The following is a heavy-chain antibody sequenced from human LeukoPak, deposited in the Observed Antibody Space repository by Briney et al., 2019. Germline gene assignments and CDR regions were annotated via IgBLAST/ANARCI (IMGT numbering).Heavy chain of an antibody. D-gene: IGHD3-3*01. CDR1: GFTFSSYS. Sequence: GGSLRLSCAASGFTFSSYSMNWVRQAPGKGLEWVSSISSSSSYIYYADSVKGRFTISRDNAKNSLYLQMNSLRAEDTAVYYCASLYYDFWSGYLDYWGQGTLVTVSS. CDR2: ISSSSSYI. V-gene: IGHV3-21*01. CDR3: ASLYYDFWSGYLDY. J-gene: IGHJ4*02.